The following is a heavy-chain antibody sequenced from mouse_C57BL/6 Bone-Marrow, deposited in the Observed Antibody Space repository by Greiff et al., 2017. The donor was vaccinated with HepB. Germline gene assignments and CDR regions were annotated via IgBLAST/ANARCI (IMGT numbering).Heavy chain of an antibody. D-gene: IGHD2-4*01. V-gene: IGHV1-19*01. J-gene: IGHJ3*01. CDR1: GYTLTDYY. CDR3: SPYDYPWFAY. CDR2: INPYNGGT. Sequence: VQLQQSGPVLVKPGASVKMSCKASGYTLTDYYMNWVKQSHGKSLEWIGVINPYNGGTSYNQKFKGKATLTVDKSSSTAYMELNSLTSEDSAVYYCSPYDYPWFAYWGQGTLVTVSA.